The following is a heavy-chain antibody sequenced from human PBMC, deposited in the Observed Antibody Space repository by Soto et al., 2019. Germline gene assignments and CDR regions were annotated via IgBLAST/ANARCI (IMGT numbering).Heavy chain of an antibody. J-gene: IGHJ4*02. V-gene: IGHV3-74*01. CDR1: GFSFSRYW. CDR2: INGDGSSP. D-gene: IGHD2-15*01. Sequence: EVQLVESGGGLVQPGGSLRLSCAASGFSFSRYWMHWVRQGPGGGLEWVSRINGDGSSPSYADSVKGRVTISRDNAKNTLYLQMNSPRVEDTAVYYSARDRSEGYCIGTTCSHLGPIDSWGQGTLVTVAS. CDR3: ARDRSEGYCIGTTCSHLGPIDS.